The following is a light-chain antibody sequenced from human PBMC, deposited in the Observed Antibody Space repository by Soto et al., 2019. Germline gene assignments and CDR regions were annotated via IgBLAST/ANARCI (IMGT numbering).Light chain of an antibody. V-gene: IGLV3-1*01. Sequence: SYELTQPPSVSVSPGQTATMTCSGDKLGGKYVCWYQQKPGQSPVLVIYDATKRPSGIPERFSGSNSGNTATLTISGTQAMDEADYYCQAWDNSVVFGGGTKVTVL. J-gene: IGLJ2*01. CDR2: DAT. CDR3: QAWDNSVV. CDR1: KLGGKY.